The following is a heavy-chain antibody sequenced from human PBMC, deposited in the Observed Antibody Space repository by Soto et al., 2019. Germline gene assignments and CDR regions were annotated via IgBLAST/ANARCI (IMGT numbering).Heavy chain of an antibody. J-gene: IGHJ4*02. CDR1: GGSFSGYY. CDR2: INHSGST. V-gene: IGHV4-34*01. CDR3: ARGGDIVVVVAAPPYFDY. D-gene: IGHD2-15*01. Sequence: SETLSLTCAVYGGSFSGYYWSWIRQPPGKGPEWIGEINHSGSTNYNPSLKSRVTISVDTSKNQFSLKLSSVTAADTAVYYCARGGDIVVVVAAPPYFDYWGQGTLVTVSS.